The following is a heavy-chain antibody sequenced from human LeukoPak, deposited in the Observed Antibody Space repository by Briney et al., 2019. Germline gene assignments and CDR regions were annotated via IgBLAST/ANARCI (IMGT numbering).Heavy chain of an antibody. Sequence: PGGSLRLSCAASGFTFSNNYLNWVRQAPGKGLEWVSVIYSGGSTYYADSVKGRFTISRDNSKNTLSPQMNSLRAEDTAVYYCARGVWDWGQGTLVTVSS. V-gene: IGHV3-53*01. CDR2: IYSGGST. CDR3: ARGVWD. D-gene: IGHD1-26*01. J-gene: IGHJ4*02. CDR1: GFTFSNNY.